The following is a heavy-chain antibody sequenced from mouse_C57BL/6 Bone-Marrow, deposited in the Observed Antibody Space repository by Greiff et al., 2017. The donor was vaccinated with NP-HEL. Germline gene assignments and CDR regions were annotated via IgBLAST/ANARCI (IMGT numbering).Heavy chain of an antibody. Sequence: EVKLQESGGDLVKPGGSLKLSCAASGFTFSSYGMSWVRQTPDKRLEWVATISSGGSYTYYPDSVKGRFTISRANANHTLYLQMSSLKSEDTAMYYCARHPPNWDVGYWGQGTTLTVSS. CDR1: GFTFSSYG. CDR3: ARHPPNWDVGY. D-gene: IGHD4-1*01. CDR2: ISSGGSYT. J-gene: IGHJ2*01. V-gene: IGHV5-6*01.